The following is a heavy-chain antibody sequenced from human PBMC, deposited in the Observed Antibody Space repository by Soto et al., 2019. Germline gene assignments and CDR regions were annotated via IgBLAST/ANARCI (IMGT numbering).Heavy chain of an antibody. CDR1: GFAFNNYG. CDR3: ARDPLPNWAAAGFVYWFDP. Sequence: GGSLRLSCTVSGFAFNNYGINWVRQAPGKGLEWVSSISKSDYTYYSDSVTGRFTISRDNAKNSLYLQMNSLRAEDTAVYYCARDPLPNWAAAGFVYWFDPWGQGTLVTVSS. J-gene: IGHJ5*02. V-gene: IGHV3-21*01. CDR2: ISKSDYT. D-gene: IGHD6-13*01.